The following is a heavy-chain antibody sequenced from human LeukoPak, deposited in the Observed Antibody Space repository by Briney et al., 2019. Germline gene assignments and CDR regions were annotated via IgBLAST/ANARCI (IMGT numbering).Heavy chain of an antibody. Sequence: SETLSLTCAVYGGSFSGYYWSWIRQPLGKGLEWIGEINHSGSTNYNPSLKSRVTISVDTSKNQFSLKLSSVTAADTAAYYCARGSYSSSWSDYWGQGTLVTVSS. J-gene: IGHJ4*02. CDR2: INHSGST. V-gene: IGHV4-34*01. D-gene: IGHD6-13*01. CDR3: ARGSYSSSWSDY. CDR1: GGSFSGYY.